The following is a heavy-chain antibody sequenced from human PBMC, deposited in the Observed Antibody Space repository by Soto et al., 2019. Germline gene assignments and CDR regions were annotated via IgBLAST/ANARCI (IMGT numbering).Heavy chain of an antibody. Sequence: SVKVSCKASGGTFSSYTISWVRQAPGQGLEWMGRIIPILGIANYAQKFQGRVTITADKSTSTAYMELSSLRSEDTAVYYCARAAVAGTLGPYYFDYWGQGTLVTVSS. CDR3: ARAAVAGTLGPYYFDY. D-gene: IGHD6-19*01. J-gene: IGHJ4*02. CDR1: GGTFSSYT. V-gene: IGHV1-69*02. CDR2: IIPILGIA.